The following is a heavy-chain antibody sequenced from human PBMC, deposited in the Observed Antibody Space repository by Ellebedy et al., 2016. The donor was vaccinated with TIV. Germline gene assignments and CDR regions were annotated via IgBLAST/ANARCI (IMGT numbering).Heavy chain of an antibody. V-gene: IGHV1-2*02. CDR1: GYSFTESY. J-gene: IGHJ1*01. CDR3: ARGTKSSSSS. D-gene: IGHD6-6*01. CDR2: INPVSGGT. Sequence: ASVKVSCXASGYSFTESYINWVRQAPGQGLEWMGWINPVSGGTNYAQKFQGRVSMTRDTPISTAYLELSSLTSDDTAVYFCARGTKSSSSSWGQGTLVTVSS.